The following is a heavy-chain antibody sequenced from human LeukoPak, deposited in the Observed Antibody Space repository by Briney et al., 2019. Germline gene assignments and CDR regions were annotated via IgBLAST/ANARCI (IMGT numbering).Heavy chain of an antibody. Sequence: GGSLRLPCAASGFTLSSYAMHWVRQAPGKGLEWVAVISYDGSNKYYADSVKGRFTISRDNSKNTLFLQMNSLRAEDTSVYHCAKGLSSGYSGSDYWGQGTLVTVSS. CDR2: ISYDGSNK. CDR3: AKGLSSGYSGSDY. D-gene: IGHD3-22*01. CDR1: GFTLSSYA. V-gene: IGHV3-30*04. J-gene: IGHJ4*02.